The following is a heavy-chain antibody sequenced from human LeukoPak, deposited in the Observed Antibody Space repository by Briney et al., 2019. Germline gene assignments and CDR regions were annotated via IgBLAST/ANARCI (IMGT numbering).Heavy chain of an antibody. CDR1: GGSISSYY. J-gene: IGHJ4*02. Sequence: ASETLSLTCTVSGGSISSYYWSWIRQPPGKGLEWIGYIHYSGSANYNPPLKSRVTISVDTSKNQFSLRLSSVTAADTAVYYCATPPNPLFFDYWGRGTLVTASS. D-gene: IGHD4-23*01. CDR2: IHYSGSA. V-gene: IGHV4-59*01. CDR3: ATPPNPLFFDY.